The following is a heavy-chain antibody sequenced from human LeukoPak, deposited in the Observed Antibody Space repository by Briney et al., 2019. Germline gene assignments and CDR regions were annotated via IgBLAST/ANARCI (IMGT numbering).Heavy chain of an antibody. D-gene: IGHD3-10*01. CDR3: ARDLGRDRGVHRVNWFDP. J-gene: IGHJ5*02. Sequence: GASVKVSCKASGYTFTSYGISWVRQAPGQGLEWMGWISAYNGNTNYAQKLQGRVTMTTDTSTSTAYMELRSLRSDDTAVYYCARDLGRDRGVHRVNWFDPWGQGTLVTVSS. CDR2: ISAYNGNT. V-gene: IGHV1-18*01. CDR1: GYTFTSYG.